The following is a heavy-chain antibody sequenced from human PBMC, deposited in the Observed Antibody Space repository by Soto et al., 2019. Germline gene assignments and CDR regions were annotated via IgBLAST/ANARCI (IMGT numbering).Heavy chain of an antibody. Sequence: GASVKVSCKASGYTFTSYGISWVRQAPGQGLEWMGWISAYNGNTKYSQKFQGRVTITRDTSTSTAYMELSSLRSEDTAVYYCARDLMEVSWLFPTPQYSSNWFDPWGQGTLVTVSS. CDR2: ISAYNGNT. CDR1: GYTFTSYG. J-gene: IGHJ5*02. D-gene: IGHD6-19*01. CDR3: ARDLMEVSWLFPTPQYSSNWFDP. V-gene: IGHV1-18*01.